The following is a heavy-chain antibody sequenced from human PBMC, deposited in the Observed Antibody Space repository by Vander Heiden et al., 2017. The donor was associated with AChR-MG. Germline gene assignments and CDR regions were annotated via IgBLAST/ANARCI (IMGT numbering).Heavy chain of an antibody. J-gene: IGHJ6*02. CDR2: IRWNSGSM. CDR1: ALTFDHLA. D-gene: IGHD2-2*01. Sequence: ELQLVQSGGGLVQPGRSLRLSCAASALTFDHLAMHWARQAPGKGLEWVSGIRWNSGSMGYADSVKGRFTISRDNAKNALYLQMNSLGAEDTAMYYCAKDSSAASYYYYGMDVWGQGTTVTVSS. CDR3: AKDSSAASYYYYGMDV. V-gene: IGHV3-9*01.